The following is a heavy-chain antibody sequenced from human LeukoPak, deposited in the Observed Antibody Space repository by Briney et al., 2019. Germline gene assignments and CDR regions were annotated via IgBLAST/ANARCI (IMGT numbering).Heavy chain of an antibody. CDR3: AGDAKWEPTYAWTY. J-gene: IGHJ4*02. CDR1: GFTFSSYA. D-gene: IGHD1-26*01. Sequence: PGGSLRLSCAASGFTFSSYAMHWVRQAPGKGLEYVSAISSNGGSTYYANSVKGRFTISRDNSKNTLYLQMGSLRAEDMAVYYCAGDAKWEPTYAWTYWGQGTLVTVSS. CDR2: ISSNGGST. V-gene: IGHV3-64*01.